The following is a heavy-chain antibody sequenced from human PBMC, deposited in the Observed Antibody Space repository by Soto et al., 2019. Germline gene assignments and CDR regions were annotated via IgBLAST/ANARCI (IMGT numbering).Heavy chain of an antibody. J-gene: IGHJ1*01. CDR1: DDSISSYF. V-gene: IGHV4-59*01. CDR2: IYYSGST. Sequence: SETLSLTCTVSDDSISSYFWNWIRQPPGKGLEWIGYIYYSGSTNYNPSLKSRVTISIDTSKNQFSLKLSSVTAADTAVYFCARVRGCYYGSGSYYPPEHWGEGTLVTVCS. D-gene: IGHD3-10*01. CDR3: ARVRGCYYGSGSYYPPEH.